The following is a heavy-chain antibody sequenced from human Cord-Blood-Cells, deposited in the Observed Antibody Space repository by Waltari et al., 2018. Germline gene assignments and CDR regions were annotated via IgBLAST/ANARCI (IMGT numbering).Heavy chain of an antibody. CDR3: ARAGMGEDDAFDI. V-gene: IGHV1-46*01. CDR1: GYTFTSYY. Sequence: QVQLVQSGAEVKKPGASVKVSCKASGYTFTSYYMHWVRQAPGQGLEWMGIIHPSGGSTSYAQKFQGRVTMTRDTSTSTVYMELSSLRSEDTAVYYCARAGMGEDDAFDIWGQGTMVTVSS. CDR2: IHPSGGST. D-gene: IGHD3-16*01. J-gene: IGHJ3*02.